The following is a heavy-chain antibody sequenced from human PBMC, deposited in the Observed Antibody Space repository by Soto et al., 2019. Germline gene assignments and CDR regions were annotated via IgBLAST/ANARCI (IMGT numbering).Heavy chain of an antibody. CDR2: IGGTGNNI. V-gene: IGHV3-23*01. Sequence: GGSLRLSCAASGFTFGNYAMSWVRQAPGKGLQWVSAIGGTGNNIYYADSVKGRFIISRDKSKNTLYLQMNSLRAEDTAVYYCVGSSGWIFDYWGQGSLVTVSS. J-gene: IGHJ4*02. D-gene: IGHD6-19*01. CDR1: GFTFGNYA. CDR3: VGSSGWIFDY.